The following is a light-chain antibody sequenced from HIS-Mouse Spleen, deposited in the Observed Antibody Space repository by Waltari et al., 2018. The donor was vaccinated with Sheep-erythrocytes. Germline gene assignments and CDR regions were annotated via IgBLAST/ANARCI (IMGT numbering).Light chain of an antibody. CDR3: AAWDDSLSGWV. Sequence: QSVLTQPPSASGTPGQRVTISCSGRSSNIGSNYVYWYQQLPGTAPKLPIHRNNQRPSGVPDRFSGSKSGTSASLAISGLRSEDEADYYCAAWDDSLSGWVFGGGTKLTVL. CDR1: SSNIGSNY. V-gene: IGLV1-47*01. CDR2: RNN. J-gene: IGLJ3*02.